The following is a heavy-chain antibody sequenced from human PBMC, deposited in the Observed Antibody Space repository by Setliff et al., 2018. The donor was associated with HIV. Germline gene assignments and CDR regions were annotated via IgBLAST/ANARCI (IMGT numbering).Heavy chain of an antibody. CDR2: ISSGSASI. Sequence: GGSLRLSCVASGFTFMSQSMTWVRQAPGKGLEWIAYISSGSASIDYADSVKGRFTISRENAKNSLYLQMNNVRAGDTAVYYCTRELNGHTSSHYYFGLDVWGQGTTVTVSS. CDR3: TRELNGHTSSHYYFGLDV. V-gene: IGHV3-48*01. CDR1: GFTFMSQS. J-gene: IGHJ6*02. D-gene: IGHD6-6*01.